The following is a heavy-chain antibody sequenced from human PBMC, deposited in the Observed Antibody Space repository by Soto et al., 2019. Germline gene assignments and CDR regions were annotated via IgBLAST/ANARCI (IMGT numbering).Heavy chain of an antibody. Sequence: GGSLRLSCAASGFTFSSYAMHWVRQAPGKGLEWVAVISYDGSNKYYADSVKGRFTISRDNSKNTLYLQMNSLRAEDTAVYYCARLGYSSSWYGEYYYYYGMDVWGQGTTVTVSS. D-gene: IGHD6-13*01. CDR3: ARLGYSSSWYGEYYYYYGMDV. CDR1: GFTFSSYA. J-gene: IGHJ6*02. V-gene: IGHV3-30-3*01. CDR2: ISYDGSNK.